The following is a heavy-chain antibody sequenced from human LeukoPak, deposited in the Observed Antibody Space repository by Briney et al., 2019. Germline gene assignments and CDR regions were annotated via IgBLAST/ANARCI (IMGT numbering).Heavy chain of an antibody. CDR3: ARLAVWAGTSFDVFHI. D-gene: IGHD6-19*01. CDR2: IYYSGST. Sequence: SETLSLTCTVSGGSISSYYWGWIRQPAGKGLEWIGYIYYSGSTNYNHSLKSRVTISVDTSKNQFSLKLRSVTAADTAVYYCARLAVWAGTSFDVFHIWGPGTLVTVSS. J-gene: IGHJ3*02. V-gene: IGHV4-59*01. CDR1: GGSISSYY.